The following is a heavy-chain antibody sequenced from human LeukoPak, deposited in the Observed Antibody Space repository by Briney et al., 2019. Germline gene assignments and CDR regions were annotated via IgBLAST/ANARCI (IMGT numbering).Heavy chain of an antibody. V-gene: IGHV3-48*01. CDR1: GFTFSSYS. CDR3: ANNWNFDN. J-gene: IGHJ4*02. CDR2: ISSSRTTI. D-gene: IGHD1-20*01. Sequence: PGGSLRLSCAASGFTFSSYSMNWVRQAPGKGLEWVSYISSSRTTIYYADSVKGRFTISRDNAKNSLYLQMNSLRAEDTAVYYCANNWNFDNWGQGTLVTVSS.